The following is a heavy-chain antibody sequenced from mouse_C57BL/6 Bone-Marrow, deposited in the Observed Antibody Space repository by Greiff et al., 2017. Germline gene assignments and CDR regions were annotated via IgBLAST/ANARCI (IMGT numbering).Heavy chain of an antibody. CDR2: ISSGGSYT. CDR3: ARPTGTRFAY. Sequence: EVQVVESGGDLVKPGGSLKLSCAASGFTFSSYGMSWVRQTPDKRLEWVATISSGGSYTYYPDSVKGRFTISRDNAKNTLYLQMSSLKSEDTAMYYCARPTGTRFAYWGQGTLVTVSA. CDR1: GFTFSSYG. V-gene: IGHV5-6*01. D-gene: IGHD4-1*02. J-gene: IGHJ3*01.